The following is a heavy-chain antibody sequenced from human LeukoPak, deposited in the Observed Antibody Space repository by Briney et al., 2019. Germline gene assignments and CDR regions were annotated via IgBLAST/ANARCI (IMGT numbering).Heavy chain of an antibody. D-gene: IGHD1-26*01. CDR3: ARGMEPYYYMDV. CDR2: INPNSGGT. Sequence: ASVKVSCKASGYTFTGYYMNWVRQAPGQGLEWMGWINPNSGGTNYAQKFQGRVTMTRDTSISTAYMELSRLRSDDTAVYYCARGMEPYYYMDVWGKGTTVTVSS. CDR1: GYTFTGYY. V-gene: IGHV1-2*02. J-gene: IGHJ6*03.